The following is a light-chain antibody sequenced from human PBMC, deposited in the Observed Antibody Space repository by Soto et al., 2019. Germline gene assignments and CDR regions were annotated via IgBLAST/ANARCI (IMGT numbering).Light chain of an antibody. CDR3: QHYVTWPLT. J-gene: IGKJ4*01. CDR1: QSISGW. V-gene: IGKV1-5*03. Sequence: DIRMTQSPSTLSASVGDRVTITCRASQSISGWLAWYQQKPGKAPKLLISKASTLETGVPSRFSGSGSGTEFTLTISSLQPDDFAIYYCQHYVTWPLTFGGGTKVDIK. CDR2: KAS.